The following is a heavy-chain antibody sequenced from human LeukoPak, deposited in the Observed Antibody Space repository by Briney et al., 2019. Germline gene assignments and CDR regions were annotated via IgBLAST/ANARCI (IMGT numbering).Heavy chain of an antibody. Sequence: SETLSLTCTVSGGSISSSSYYWGWIRQPPGKGLEWIGSIYYSGSTYYNPSLKSRVTTSVDTSKNQFSLKLSSVTAADTAVYYCARDWRAYCGGDCYSYNWFDPWGQGTLVTVSS. J-gene: IGHJ5*02. CDR1: GGSISSSSYY. D-gene: IGHD2-21*02. V-gene: IGHV4-39*07. CDR2: IYYSGST. CDR3: ARDWRAYCGGDCYSYNWFDP.